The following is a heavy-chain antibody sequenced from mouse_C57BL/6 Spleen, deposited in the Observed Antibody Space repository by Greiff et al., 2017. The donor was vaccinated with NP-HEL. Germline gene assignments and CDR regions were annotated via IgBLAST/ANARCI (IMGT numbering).Heavy chain of an antibody. J-gene: IGHJ3*01. V-gene: IGHV5-12*01. CDR1: GFTFSDYC. D-gene: IGHD2-4*01. CDR3: ARQDYDETWFAY. CDR2: ISNGGGST. Sequence: EVQGVESGGGLVQPGGSLKLSCAASGFTFSDYCMYWVRQTPEKRLEWVAYISNGGGSTYYPDTVKGRFTISRDNAKNTLYLQMSRLKSEDTAMYYCARQDYDETWFAYWGQGTLVTVSA.